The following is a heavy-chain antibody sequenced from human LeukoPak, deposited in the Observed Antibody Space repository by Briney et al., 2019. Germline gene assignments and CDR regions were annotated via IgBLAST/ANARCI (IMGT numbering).Heavy chain of an antibody. D-gene: IGHD3-10*01. CDR1: GFTFSSYS. V-gene: IGHV3-21*04. CDR2: ISSSSSYI. J-gene: IGHJ4*02. Sequence: GGSLRLSCAASGFTFSSYSMNWVRQAPGKGLEWVSSISSSSSYIYYADSVKGRFTISRDNAKNSLYLQMNSLRAEDTAVYYCARGVYGSRTIRHFDYWGQGTLVTVSS. CDR3: ARGVYGSRTIRHFDY.